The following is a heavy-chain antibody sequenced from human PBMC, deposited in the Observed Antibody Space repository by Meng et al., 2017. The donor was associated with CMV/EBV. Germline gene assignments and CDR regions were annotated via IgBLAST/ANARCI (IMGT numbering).Heavy chain of an antibody. V-gene: IGHV3-30*04. J-gene: IGHJ5*02. CDR1: GFTFSSYA. CDR3: ASAAYDFWSGYYSGNWFDP. CDR2: ISYDGSNK. D-gene: IGHD3-3*01. Sequence: GESLKISCAASGFTFSSYAMHWVRQAPGKGLEWVAVISYDGSNKYYADSVKVRFTISRDNSKNTLYLQMNSLRAEDTAVYYCASAAYDFWSGYYSGNWFDPWGQGTLVTVSS.